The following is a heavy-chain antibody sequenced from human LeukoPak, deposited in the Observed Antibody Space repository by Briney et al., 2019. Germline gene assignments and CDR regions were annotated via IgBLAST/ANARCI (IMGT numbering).Heavy chain of an antibody. CDR1: GGSISSGDDY. J-gene: IGHJ5*02. Sequence: PSETLSLTCTVSGGSISSGDDYWSWIRQPPGKGLEWIGYISYSGSSYYNPSLKSRVSTSVDTSKNQFSLKVSSVTAADTAVYYCARSLNNWFDPWGQGTLVTVSS. V-gene: IGHV4-30-4*01. CDR3: ARSLNNWFDP. CDR2: ISYSGSS.